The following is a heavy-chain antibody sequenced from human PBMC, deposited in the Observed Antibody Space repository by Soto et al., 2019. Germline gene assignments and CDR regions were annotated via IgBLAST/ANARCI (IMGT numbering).Heavy chain of an antibody. Sequence: SQTLSLTCAISGDSVSSNSAAWNWIRQSPSRGLEWLGRTYYRSKWYNDYAVSVKSRITINPDTSKNQFSLPLNSVTPEDTAVYYCARENNDFWSGYYTDYYYYGMDVWGQGTTVTVSS. CDR1: GDSVSSNSAA. D-gene: IGHD3-3*01. V-gene: IGHV6-1*01. CDR3: ARENNDFWSGYYTDYYYYGMDV. J-gene: IGHJ6*02. CDR2: TYYRSKWYN.